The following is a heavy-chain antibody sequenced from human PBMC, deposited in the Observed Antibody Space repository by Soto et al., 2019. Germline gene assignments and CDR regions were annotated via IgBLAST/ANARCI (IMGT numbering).Heavy chain of an antibody. CDR3: VRDFRGAVAASEFDH. CDR2: TTDPDGDR. J-gene: IGHJ4*02. V-gene: IGHV3-23*01. Sequence: GGSLRLSCVASGLTFRSRAMSWVRQAPGEGLEWVSVTTDPDGDRKYADSVRGRFTISIDNAMNRLYLQMDRLRADDSGVYYCVRDFRGAVAASEFDHWGQGTLVTVSS. D-gene: IGHD2-15*01. CDR1: GLTFRSRA.